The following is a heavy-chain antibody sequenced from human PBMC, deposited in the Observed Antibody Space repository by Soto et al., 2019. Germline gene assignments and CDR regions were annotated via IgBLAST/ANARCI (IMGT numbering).Heavy chain of an antibody. Sequence: SETLSLTCTVSGGSFSSGAYHWSWIRQHPGKGLEWIGSISYRGNTYYNPPLKSRLSMSVDTSKNQFSLNLTSVTAADTAVYYCARMSATGTRWFDPWGQGTLVTVSS. CDR3: ARMSATGTRWFDP. J-gene: IGHJ5*02. CDR2: ISYRGNT. V-gene: IGHV4-31*03. D-gene: IGHD6-13*01. CDR1: GGSFSSGAYH.